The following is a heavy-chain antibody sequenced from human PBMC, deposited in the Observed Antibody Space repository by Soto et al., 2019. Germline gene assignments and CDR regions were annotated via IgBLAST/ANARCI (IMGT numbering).Heavy chain of an antibody. CDR1: GGSITSSSHF. J-gene: IGHJ4*02. D-gene: IGHD4-4*01. Sequence: LSLTCSASGGSITSSSHFWGWVRQPPGKGLEWIGYISYSGSTNYNPSLKSRVTISVDTSKNQFSLKLSSVTAADTALYYCARDQGETTEAYLDYWGQGALVTVSS. CDR3: ARDQGETTEAYLDY. V-gene: IGHV4-61*01. CDR2: ISYSGST.